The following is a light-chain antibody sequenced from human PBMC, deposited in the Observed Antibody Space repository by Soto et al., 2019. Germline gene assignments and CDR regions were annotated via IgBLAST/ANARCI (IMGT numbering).Light chain of an antibody. CDR1: QTVSSSY. V-gene: IGKV3-20*01. J-gene: IGKJ4*01. CDR2: GAS. Sequence: EIVLTQSPGTLSLSPGERATLSCRASQTVSSSYLAWYQQTPGQAPRLLIYGASSRATGIPDRFSGSESGTGFTLTTSRLEPEDFAVYYCQQYGSSPLTFGRGTKVEIK. CDR3: QQYGSSPLT.